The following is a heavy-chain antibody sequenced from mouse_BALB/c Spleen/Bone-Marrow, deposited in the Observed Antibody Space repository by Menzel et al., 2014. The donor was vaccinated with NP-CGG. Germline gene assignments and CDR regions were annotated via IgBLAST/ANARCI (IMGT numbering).Heavy chain of an antibody. V-gene: IGHV14-3*02. D-gene: IGHD3-3*01. CDR2: VDPANGNT. CDR3: AGDGAY. CDR1: GFNIKDTY. J-gene: IGHJ3*01. Sequence: VQLQQSGAELVKPGASVKLSCTASGFNIKDTYMHWVKQRPDQGLEWIGRVDPANGNTNYDPKFQVKATITADTSSNTADLQLSSLTSEDTDGDYCAGDGAYWGQGTLVTVSA.